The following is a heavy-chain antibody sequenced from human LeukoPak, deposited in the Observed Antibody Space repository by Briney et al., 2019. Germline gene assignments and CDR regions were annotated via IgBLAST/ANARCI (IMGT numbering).Heavy chain of an antibody. Sequence: PGGSLRLSCVPSGFTFSGHIMNWVRQAPGKGLEWVSSISGTGDSIHYIDSVRGRFTVSRDSSKNTPYLQMNSLRAEDTAVYFCANGAWDYWGQGTLVTVSS. J-gene: IGHJ4*02. V-gene: IGHV3-23*01. CDR3: ANGAWDY. CDR1: GFTFSGHI. D-gene: IGHD3-10*01. CDR2: ISGTGDSI.